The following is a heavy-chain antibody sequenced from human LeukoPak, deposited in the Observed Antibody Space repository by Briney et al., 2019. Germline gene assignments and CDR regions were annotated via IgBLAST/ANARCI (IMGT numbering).Heavy chain of an antibody. D-gene: IGHD6-19*01. J-gene: IGHJ4*02. CDR1: GFTFSSYG. Sequence: SGGPLRLSCAASGFTFSSYGMHWVRQAPGKGLEWVAVISYDGSNKYYADSVKGRFTISRDNSKNTLYLQMNSLRAGDTAVYYCAKVGGQWLVRGYFDYWGQGTLVTVSS. V-gene: IGHV3-30*18. CDR2: ISYDGSNK. CDR3: AKVGGQWLVRGYFDY.